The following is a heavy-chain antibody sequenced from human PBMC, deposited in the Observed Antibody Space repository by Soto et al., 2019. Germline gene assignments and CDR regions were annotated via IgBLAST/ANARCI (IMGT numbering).Heavy chain of an antibody. CDR1: GFSLSTSGVG. CDR3: AHSRYSSSSLSL. D-gene: IGHD6-6*01. Sequence: SGPTLVNPTQTLTLTCTFSGFSLSTSGVGVGWIRQPPGKALEWLALIYWDDDKRYSPSLKSRLSITKDISKDQVVLTMTNMDPVDTGTYCCAHSRYSSSSLSLWGQGTLVTVS. CDR2: IYWDDDK. V-gene: IGHV2-5*02. J-gene: IGHJ4*02.